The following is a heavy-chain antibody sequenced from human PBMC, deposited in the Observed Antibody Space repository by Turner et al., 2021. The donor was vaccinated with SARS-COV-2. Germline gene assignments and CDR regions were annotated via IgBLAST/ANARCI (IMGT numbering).Heavy chain of an antibody. V-gene: IGHV3-33*01. CDR3: ARDRAFGDSSGRDY. CDR2: IWFDGSNK. Sequence: QVQLVESGGGVVQPGRSLRLSCAASGFTFSSYGMHWVRQAPGKGLEWVAVIWFDGSNKYYADSVKGRFTISRDNSKNTLYLKMNSLRAEDTAVYYCARDRAFGDSSGRDYWGQGTLVTVSS. D-gene: IGHD3-22*01. J-gene: IGHJ4*02. CDR1: GFTFSSYG.